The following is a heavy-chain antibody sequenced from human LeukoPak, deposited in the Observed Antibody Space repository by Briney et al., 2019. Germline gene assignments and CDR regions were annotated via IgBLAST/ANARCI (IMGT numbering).Heavy chain of an antibody. V-gene: IGHV4-59*08. Sequence: PGGSLRLSCAASGFTFSSYAMCWVRQPPGKGLEGIGYIYYSGSTNYNPPLKRRVTTSLDTSKNQFSLKLSSVTAAATAVYYCATARGYSSGSYPHLWYFDLWGRGTLVTVSS. J-gene: IGHJ2*01. CDR1: GFTFSSYA. CDR2: IYYSGST. CDR3: ATARGYSSGSYPHLWYFDL. D-gene: IGHD1-26*01.